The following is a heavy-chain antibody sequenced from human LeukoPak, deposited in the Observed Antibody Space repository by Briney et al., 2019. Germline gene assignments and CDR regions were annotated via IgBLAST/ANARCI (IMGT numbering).Heavy chain of an antibody. J-gene: IGHJ6*03. CDR1: GFTFSSCA. CDR3: AKVARGIDYYYYYMDV. D-gene: IGHD2-21*01. V-gene: IGHV3-23*01. Sequence: GGSLRLSCAASGFTFSSCAMSWVRQAPGKGREWVSAISGSGGSTYYADSVKGRFTISRDNSKNTLYLQMNSLRAEDTAVYYCAKVARGIDYYYYYMDVWGKGTTVTVSS. CDR2: ISGSGGST.